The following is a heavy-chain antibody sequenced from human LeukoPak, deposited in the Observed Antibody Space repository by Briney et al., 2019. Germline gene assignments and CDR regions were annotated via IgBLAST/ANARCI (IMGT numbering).Heavy chain of an antibody. CDR1: GFTFVGYA. Sequence: GGSLRLSCAASGFTFVGYAMSWVRQAPGKGLEWVSGINGNGDGTYYADSVKGRFTISRDNSKDTLYLQMNSLGAEDTAVYYCAKDRPNGSDHWGRGTLVTVSS. J-gene: IGHJ5*02. CDR3: AKDRPNGSDH. CDR2: INGNGDGT. D-gene: IGHD1-26*01. V-gene: IGHV3-23*01.